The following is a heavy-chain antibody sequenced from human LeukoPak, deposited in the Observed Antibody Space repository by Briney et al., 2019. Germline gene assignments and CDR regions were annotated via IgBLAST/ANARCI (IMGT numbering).Heavy chain of an antibody. CDR2: ISSSSSTI. Sequence: GGSLRLSCAASGFTFSSYSVNRVRQAPGKGLGWVSYISSSSSTIYYADSVKGRFTISRDNAKNSLYLQMNSLRAEDTAVYYCARESEDSSAPFDYWGQGTLVTVSS. D-gene: IGHD3-22*01. J-gene: IGHJ4*02. CDR1: GFTFSSYS. V-gene: IGHV3-48*01. CDR3: ARESEDSSAPFDY.